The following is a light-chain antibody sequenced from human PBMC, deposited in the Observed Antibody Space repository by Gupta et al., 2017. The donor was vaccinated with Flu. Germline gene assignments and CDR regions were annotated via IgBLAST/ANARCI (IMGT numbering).Light chain of an antibody. CDR1: QGASSN. CDR2: GSS. Sequence: EIVLTQSPAPLSVPPGERPTSPCRASQGASSNIACSQQQPGQAPRLLIYGSSTRATAIPARISSSRCGREFTLTISSRQSEDFAVNYCRQHDNWPPLTFGGGTKVEIK. CDR3: RQHDNWPPLT. V-gene: IGKV3-15*01. J-gene: IGKJ4*01.